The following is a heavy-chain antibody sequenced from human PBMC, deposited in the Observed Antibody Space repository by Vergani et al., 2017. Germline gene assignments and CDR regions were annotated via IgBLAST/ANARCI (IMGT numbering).Heavy chain of an antibody. V-gene: IGHV3-48*04. Sequence: EVQLVESGGGLVQPGGSLRLSCAASGFTFSSYSMNWVRHAPGKGLEWVSYISSSSSTIYYADSVKGRFNISRDNAKNSLYLQRNSLRAEDTAVYYCARDHTSNDYIWGSYLTYYYYYYMDVWGKGTTVTVSS. CDR3: ARDHTSNDYIWGSYLTYYYYYYMDV. CDR2: ISSSSSTI. CDR1: GFTFSSYS. J-gene: IGHJ6*03. D-gene: IGHD3-16*01.